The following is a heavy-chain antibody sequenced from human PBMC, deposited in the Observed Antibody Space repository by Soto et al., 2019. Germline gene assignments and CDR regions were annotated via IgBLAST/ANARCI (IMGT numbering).Heavy chain of an antibody. Sequence: QLQLQESGPGLVKPSETLSLTCTVSGDSIGSGSNHWGWIRQPPGKGLEWIGSVYYSGSAYYNPTLKSRVTISVDTSKNHFSLKLGSVTAADTAVYYCAREVVVPGQWFRTEYFQFWGQGTLVTVSS. D-gene: IGHD2-15*01. J-gene: IGHJ1*01. CDR3: AREVVVPGQWFRTEYFQF. CDR2: VYYSGSA. V-gene: IGHV4-39*02. CDR1: GDSIGSGSNH.